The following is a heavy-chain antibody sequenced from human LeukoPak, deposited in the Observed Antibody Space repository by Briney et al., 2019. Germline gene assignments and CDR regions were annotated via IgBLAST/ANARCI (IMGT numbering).Heavy chain of an antibody. CDR2: ISNDGSRK. D-gene: IGHD3-3*01. CDR1: GFTFSRHG. J-gene: IGHJ4*02. V-gene: IGHV3-30*03. CDR3: ARDRAWNYFDY. Sequence: PGGSLRLSCAPSGFTFSRHGMHWVRQAPGKGLEWVAIISNDGSRKYYAHSVEGRLTISRDNPKNTLYLQMDSLRAEDTAVYYCARDRAWNYFDYWGQGTLVTVSS.